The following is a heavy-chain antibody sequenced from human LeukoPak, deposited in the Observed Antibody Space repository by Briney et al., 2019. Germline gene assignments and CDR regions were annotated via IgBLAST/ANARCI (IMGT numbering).Heavy chain of an antibody. CDR2: IYYSGST. CDR3: ARLPRAAAGSGGYYFDY. V-gene: IGHV4-39*01. J-gene: IGHJ4*02. CDR1: GASITRSTYY. Sequence: SETLSLTCTVSGASITRSTYYWGWIRQPPGKGLEWIGCIYYSGSTYYNPSLKSRVTISVDTSKNQFSLKLSSVTAADTAVYYCARLPRAAAGSGGYYFDYWGQGTLVTVSS. D-gene: IGHD6-13*01.